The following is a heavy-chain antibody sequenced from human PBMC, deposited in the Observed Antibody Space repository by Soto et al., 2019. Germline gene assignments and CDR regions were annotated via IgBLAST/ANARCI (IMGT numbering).Heavy chain of an antibody. J-gene: IGHJ4*02. D-gene: IGHD2-21*02. Sequence: ASVKVSCKASGYTFTSYDINWVRQATGQGLEWTGWMNPNSGNTGYAQKFQGRVTMTRNTSISTAYMELSSLRSEDTAVYYCARERTVVTPGYFDYWGQGTLVTVSS. CDR3: ARERTVVTPGYFDY. V-gene: IGHV1-8*01. CDR2: MNPNSGNT. CDR1: GYTFTSYD.